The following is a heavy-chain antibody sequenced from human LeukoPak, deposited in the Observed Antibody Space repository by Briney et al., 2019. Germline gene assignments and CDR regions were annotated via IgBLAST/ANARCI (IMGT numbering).Heavy chain of an antibody. Sequence: SVKVSCKASGGTFSSHAISWVRQAPGQGLEWMGGIIPIFGTANYAQKFQGRVTITTDESTSTAYMELSSLRSEDTAVYYCARALNVEYYYYYMDVWGKGTTVTVSS. J-gene: IGHJ6*03. CDR3: ARALNVEYYYYYMDV. V-gene: IGHV1-69*05. CDR2: IIPIFGTA. CDR1: GGTFSSHA. D-gene: IGHD5-24*01.